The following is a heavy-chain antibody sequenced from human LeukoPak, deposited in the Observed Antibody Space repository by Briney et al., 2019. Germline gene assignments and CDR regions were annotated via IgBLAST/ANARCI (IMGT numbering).Heavy chain of an antibody. Sequence: GGSLRLSCVASGFTFRSHWMHWVRQAPGKGLVWVSRINSDGNTINYADSVKGRFTISRDNSKNTLYLQMNSLRAEDTAVYYCARDXDSSGXXEXFDYWGQGTLVTVS. V-gene: IGHV3-74*01. J-gene: IGHJ4*02. D-gene: IGHD6-19*01. CDR2: INSDGNTI. CDR1: GFTFRSHW. CDR3: ARDXDSSGXXEXFDY.